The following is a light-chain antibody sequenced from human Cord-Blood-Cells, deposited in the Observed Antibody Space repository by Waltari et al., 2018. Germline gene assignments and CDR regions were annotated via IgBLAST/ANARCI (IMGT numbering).Light chain of an antibody. V-gene: IGLV2-14*01. CDR2: EVS. J-gene: IGLJ1*01. CDR1: RSDVGGSNY. Sequence: QSALTQPASVSGSPGQSLTISCTGTRSDVGGSNYVSWYQQHPGKAPKLMIDEVSNRPSGVSNRFSGSKSGNTASLTISGLQAEDEADYYCSSYTSSSTYVFGTGTKVTVL. CDR3: SSYTSSSTYV.